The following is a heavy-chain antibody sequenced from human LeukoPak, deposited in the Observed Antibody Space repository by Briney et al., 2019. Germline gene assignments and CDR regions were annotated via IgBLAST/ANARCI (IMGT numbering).Heavy chain of an antibody. D-gene: IGHD3-3*01. CDR2: INPNSGGT. CDR1: GTFTGYY. J-gene: IGHJ4*02. Sequence: ASVKVSCKASGTFTGYYMHWVRQAPGQGLEWMGWINPNSGGTNYAQKFQGRVTMTRDTSISTAYMELGRLRSDDTAVYYCARDFGGTYYDFWSGYSQEDWGQGTLVTVSS. V-gene: IGHV1-2*02. CDR3: ARDFGGTYYDFWSGYSQED.